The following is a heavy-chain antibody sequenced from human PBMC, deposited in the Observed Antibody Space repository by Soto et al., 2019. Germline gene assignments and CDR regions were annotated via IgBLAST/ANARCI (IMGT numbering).Heavy chain of an antibody. J-gene: IGHJ6*02. CDR1: GGTFSTSA. V-gene: IGHV1-69*13. Sequence: QVQLEQSGAEVKKPGSSVKVSCKASGGTFSTSAISWVRQAPGQGLEWMGGIMPIFRTPDYAQKFQGRVTITADESTSTAYMELSGLRSDDTAVYYCARDTSRQQLGGNYSYMLDVWGQGTTVTVSS. CDR3: ARDTSRQQLGGNYSYMLDV. CDR2: IMPIFRTP. D-gene: IGHD1-7*01.